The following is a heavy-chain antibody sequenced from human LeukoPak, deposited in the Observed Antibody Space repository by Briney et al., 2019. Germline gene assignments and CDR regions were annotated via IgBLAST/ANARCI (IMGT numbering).Heavy chain of an antibody. CDR2: IKSKTDGGTT. D-gene: IGHD3-3*01. Sequence: GGSLRLSCAASGFTFNDAWMSWVRQAPGKGLEWVGRIKSKTDGGTTDYAAPVKGRFTISRDDSKNTLYLQMNSLKTEDTAVYYCTTSRITIFGVVPSNGVGYFDYWGQGTLVTVSS. CDR1: GFTFNDAW. V-gene: IGHV3-15*01. J-gene: IGHJ4*02. CDR3: TTSRITIFGVVPSNGVGYFDY.